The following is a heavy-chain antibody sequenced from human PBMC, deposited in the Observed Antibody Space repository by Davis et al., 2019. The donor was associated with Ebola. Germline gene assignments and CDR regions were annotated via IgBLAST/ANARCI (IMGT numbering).Heavy chain of an antibody. D-gene: IGHD3-10*01. J-gene: IGHJ5*02. CDR2: ISGSGGST. V-gene: IGHV3-23*01. CDR1: GFTFSSYA. CDR3: ARITVQGVIP. Sequence: GESLKISCAASGFTFSSYAMSWVRQAPGKGLEWVSAISGSGGSTYYADSVKGRFTISRDNAKNSLYLQMNSLRAEDTAVYYCARITVQGVIPWGQGTLVTVSS.